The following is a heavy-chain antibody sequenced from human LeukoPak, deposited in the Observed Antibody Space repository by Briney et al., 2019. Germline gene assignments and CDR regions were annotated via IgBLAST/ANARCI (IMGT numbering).Heavy chain of an antibody. D-gene: IGHD6-6*01. CDR1: GGTFSSYA. Sequence: SVKVSCKASGGTFSSYAISWVRQAPGQGLEWMGGIIPIFGTANYAQKFQGRVTITADESTSTAYMELSSLRSEDTAVYYCARDGYSSSSVFDYWGQGTLVTVSS. CDR2: IIPIFGTA. J-gene: IGHJ4*02. V-gene: IGHV1-69*13. CDR3: ARDGYSSSSVFDY.